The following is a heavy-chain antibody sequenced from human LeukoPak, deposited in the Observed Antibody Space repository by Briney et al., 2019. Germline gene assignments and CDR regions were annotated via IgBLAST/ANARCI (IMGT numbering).Heavy chain of an antibody. CDR3: AKVGWGVFDY. D-gene: IGHD3-16*01. J-gene: IGHJ4*02. CDR2: IRSDGSNT. V-gene: IGHV3-30*02. CDR1: GFTFSSSG. Sequence: GGSLRLSCAASGFTFSSSGMQWVRQAPGKGLEWVAFIRSDGSNTYYADSVKGRFTISRDNSKNTLYLQMNSLRPEDTAVYYCAKVGWGVFDYWGQGTLVTVSS.